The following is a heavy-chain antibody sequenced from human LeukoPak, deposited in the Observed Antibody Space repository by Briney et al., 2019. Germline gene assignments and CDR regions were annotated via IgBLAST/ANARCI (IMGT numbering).Heavy chain of an antibody. D-gene: IGHD3-22*01. Sequence: ASVKVSCKASGYTFTGYYMHWVRQAPGQGLEWMGWINPNSGGSTSYAQKFQGRVTMTRDTSTSTVYMELSSLRSEDTAVYYCARVHRPDSSGYYYYYYMDVWGKGTTVTISS. CDR2: INPNSGGST. CDR1: GYTFTGYY. V-gene: IGHV1-46*01. J-gene: IGHJ6*03. CDR3: ARVHRPDSSGYYYYYYMDV.